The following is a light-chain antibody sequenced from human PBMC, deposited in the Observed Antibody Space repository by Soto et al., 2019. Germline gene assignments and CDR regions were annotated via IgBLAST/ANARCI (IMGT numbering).Light chain of an antibody. V-gene: IGKV1-5*03. J-gene: IGKJ5*01. CDR2: EAY. CDR1: QSINKR. CDR3: KQYSTFPVT. Sequence: DIQMTQSPSTLSASVRDRVTITFRASQSINKRLAWFQQRPGEAPKVLIYEAYNLERGVQSRFSGSGSGTEFTLTISSLQPDYFTHYYCKQYSTFPVTSGQGKRLEI.